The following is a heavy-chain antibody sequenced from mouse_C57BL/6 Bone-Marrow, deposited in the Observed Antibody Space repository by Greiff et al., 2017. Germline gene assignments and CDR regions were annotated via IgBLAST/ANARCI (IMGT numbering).Heavy chain of an antibody. V-gene: IGHV5-9-1*02. Sequence: DVKLVESGAGLVKPGGSLKLSCAASGFTFSSYAMSWVRQTPEKRLEWVAYISSGGDYIYYADTVKGRFTISRDNARNTLYLQMSSLKSEDTAMYYCTYYYGSSYWYFDVWGTGTTVTVSS. CDR3: TYYYGSSYWYFDV. CDR1: GFTFSSYA. CDR2: ISSGGDYI. J-gene: IGHJ1*03. D-gene: IGHD1-1*01.